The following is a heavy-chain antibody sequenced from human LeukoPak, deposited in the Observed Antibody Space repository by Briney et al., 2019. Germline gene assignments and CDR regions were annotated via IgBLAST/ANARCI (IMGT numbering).Heavy chain of an antibody. J-gene: IGHJ4*02. CDR3: ARDLRVVRGVIEYYFDY. V-gene: IGHV3-30*04. D-gene: IGHD3-10*01. CDR2: ISYDGSNK. Sequence: GGSLRLSCAASGFTFSSYAMHWVRQAPGKGLEWVAVISYDGSNKYYADSVKGQFTISRDNSRNTLYLQMNSLRAEDTAVYYCARDLRVVRGVIEYYFDYWGQGTLVTVSS. CDR1: GFTFSSYA.